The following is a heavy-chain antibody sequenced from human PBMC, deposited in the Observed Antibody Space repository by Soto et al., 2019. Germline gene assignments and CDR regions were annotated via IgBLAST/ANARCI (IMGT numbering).Heavy chain of an antibody. Sequence: GGSLRLSCAVSGFTFSSDGMNWVRQSPGKGLEWVAVIWYDGSNKYYADSVKGRFTISRDNSRNTVYLQMNSLRAEDTAVYHCATEGKDSPVKGGFDYWGQGTLVTVSS. CDR3: ATEGKDSPVKGGFDY. V-gene: IGHV3-33*01. CDR1: GFTFSSDG. J-gene: IGHJ4*02. CDR2: IWYDGSNK. D-gene: IGHD3-22*01.